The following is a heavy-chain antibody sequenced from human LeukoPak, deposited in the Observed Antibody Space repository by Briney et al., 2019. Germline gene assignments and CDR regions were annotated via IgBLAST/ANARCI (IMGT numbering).Heavy chain of an antibody. CDR3: ARHYYLRGEDSYYMDV. D-gene: IGHD3-10*01. Sequence: SGPTLVKPTQTLTLTCTFSGFSLSTRGVGVGWIRQPPGKALEWLALIYWNDVKRYSPSLKSRLTVTKDTSKNQVVLTMTYMDPVDTATYYCARHYYLRGEDSYYMDVWGKGTTVTISS. V-gene: IGHV2-5*01. CDR1: GFSLSTRGVG. CDR2: IYWNDVK. J-gene: IGHJ6*03.